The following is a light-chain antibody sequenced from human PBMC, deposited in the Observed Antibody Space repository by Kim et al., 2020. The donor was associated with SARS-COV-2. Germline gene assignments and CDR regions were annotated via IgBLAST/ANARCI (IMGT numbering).Light chain of an antibody. CDR2: YDS. CDR3: QVWDCSSDLSV. V-gene: IGLV3-21*04. Sequence: SYELTQPPSVSVAPGKTARITCGGNNIGSKSVHWYQQKPGQAPVLVIYYDSDRPSGIPERFSGSNSGNTATLTISRVEAGDEADYYCQVWDCSSDLSVFG. J-gene: IGLJ3*02. CDR1: NIGSKS.